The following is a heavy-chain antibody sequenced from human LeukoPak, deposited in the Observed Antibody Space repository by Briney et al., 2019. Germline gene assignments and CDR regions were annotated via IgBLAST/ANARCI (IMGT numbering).Heavy chain of an antibody. CDR3: MRGGGNSWFDY. J-gene: IGHJ4*02. D-gene: IGHD6-13*01. CDR2: INPNSGDT. V-gene: IGHV1-2*02. Sequence: ASVQVSCKASGYTFTRHYFHWVRQAPGQGLEWMGWINPNSGDTDFAQKFQGRATMTRATSISTVYMELTSLRSDDTALYYCMRGGGNSWFDYWGQGTLVSVSS. CDR1: GYTFTRHY.